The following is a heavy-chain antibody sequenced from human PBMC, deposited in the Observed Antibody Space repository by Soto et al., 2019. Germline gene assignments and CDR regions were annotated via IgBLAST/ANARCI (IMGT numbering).Heavy chain of an antibody. CDR2: INPGNGDT. J-gene: IGHJ6*02. CDR3: ARTDCSSTSCYNYYYYGMDV. D-gene: IGHD2-2*01. CDR1: GYSFTKYG. Sequence: QVQLVQSGTEVKKPGASVKVSCKTSGYSFTKYGLHWVRQAPGQRLEWMGWINPGNGDTKYSQKFQGRVTITRDTSATTAYRELSSLRSEDSAVLYCARTDCSSTSCYNYYYYGMDVWGQGTTVTVSS. V-gene: IGHV1-3*01.